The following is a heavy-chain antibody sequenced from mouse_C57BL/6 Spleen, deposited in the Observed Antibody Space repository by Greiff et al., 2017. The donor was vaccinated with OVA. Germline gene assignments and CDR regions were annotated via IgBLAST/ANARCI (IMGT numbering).Heavy chain of an antibody. V-gene: IGHV1-26*01. Sequence: VQLQQSGPELVKPGASVKISCKASGYTFTDYYMNWVKQSHGKSLEWIGDINPNNGGTSYNQKFKGKATLTVDKSSSTAYMELRSLTSEDSAVYYCARYYGNYRAMDYWGQGTSVTVSS. D-gene: IGHD2-1*01. CDR3: ARYYGNYRAMDY. CDR2: INPNNGGT. CDR1: GYTFTDYY. J-gene: IGHJ4*01.